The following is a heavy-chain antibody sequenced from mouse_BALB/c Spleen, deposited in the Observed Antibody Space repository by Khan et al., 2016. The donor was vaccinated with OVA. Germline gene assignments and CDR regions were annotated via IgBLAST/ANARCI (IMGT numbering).Heavy chain of an antibody. CDR1: GYTFSGYW. Sequence: VQLQQSGAELMKPGASVKISCTATGYTFSGYWLEWVKQRPGHGLEWIGEILPGSGSRNYNEKFKGKATFTADISSKTTYMQLSSLTSEDSAVYYCARVNYGRRDYFDYWGQGTTLTVSS. CDR2: ILPGSGSR. J-gene: IGHJ2*01. CDR3: ARVNYGRRDYFDY. D-gene: IGHD1-1*01. V-gene: IGHV1-9*01.